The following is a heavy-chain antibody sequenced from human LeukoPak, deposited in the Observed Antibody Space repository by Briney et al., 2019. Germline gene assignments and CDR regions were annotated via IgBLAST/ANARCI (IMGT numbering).Heavy chain of an antibody. J-gene: IGHJ4*02. CDR2: INHSGST. V-gene: IGHV4-34*01. CDR3: ARVDCSSTSCQFDY. CDR1: GGSFSGYY. D-gene: IGHD2-2*01. Sequence: SETLSLTCAVYGGSFSGYYWSWIRQPPGKGLEWIGEINHSGSTNYNPSLKSRVTMSVDTSKNQFSLKLSSVTAADTAVYYCARVDCSSTSCQFDYWGQGTLVTVSS.